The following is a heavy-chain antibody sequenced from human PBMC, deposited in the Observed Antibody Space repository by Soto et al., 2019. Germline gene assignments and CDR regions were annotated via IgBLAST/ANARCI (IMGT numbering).Heavy chain of an antibody. D-gene: IGHD3-22*01. CDR2: ISGSGGGST. CDR3: AKVTYYYDTSVYYYFDY. V-gene: IGHV3-23*01. J-gene: IGHJ4*02. Sequence: PWGSLRLSCVASGFTFISYAMSFVRHAPWKWLEWVSTISGSGGGSTYYADSVKGRFTISRDNSKNTLYLQMNSLRAEDTAVYYCAKVTYYYDTSVYYYFDYWGQGTQVTVSS. CDR1: GFTFISYA.